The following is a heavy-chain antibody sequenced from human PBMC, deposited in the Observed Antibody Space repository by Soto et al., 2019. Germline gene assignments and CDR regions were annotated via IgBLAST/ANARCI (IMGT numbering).Heavy chain of an antibody. D-gene: IGHD3-16*01. CDR1: GFSFSGYA. V-gene: IGHV3-23*01. Sequence: EVQLWESGGGLVQPGGSLRLSCAASGFSFSGYAMDWVRQAPGKGPEWVSAISGSGGNTYYADSVKGRFTISRDNSKNTLYLQMNSLRAEDTAVYYCAKSARSYGYFDYWGQGTLVTVSS. CDR3: AKSARSYGYFDY. J-gene: IGHJ4*02. CDR2: ISGSGGNT.